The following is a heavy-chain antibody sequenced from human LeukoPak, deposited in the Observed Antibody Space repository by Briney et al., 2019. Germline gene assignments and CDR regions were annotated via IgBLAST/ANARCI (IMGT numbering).Heavy chain of an antibody. CDR1: GYTLTELS. D-gene: IGHD6-19*01. Sequence: ASVTVSCKVSGYTLTELSMHWVRQAPGKGLEWMGGFDPEDDESIYAQKFQGRVTMTEDTSTNTAYMELSSLRSEDTAVYFCATLTSGITVAGTTDYWGQGTLVTVSS. V-gene: IGHV1-24*01. CDR3: ATLTSGITVAGTTDY. J-gene: IGHJ4*02. CDR2: FDPEDDES.